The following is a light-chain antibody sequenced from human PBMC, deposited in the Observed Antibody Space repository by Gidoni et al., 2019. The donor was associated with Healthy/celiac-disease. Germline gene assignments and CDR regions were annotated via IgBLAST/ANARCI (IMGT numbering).Light chain of an antibody. CDR2: AAS. Sequence: DIQMTQSPSSLSASVGDRVTITCRASQSISSYLNWYQQKPGTAPKLLIYAASSLQSGVPSRFSGSGSGTDFTLTISSLQPEDFATYYCQQSYSTLTFGGGTQVEIK. J-gene: IGKJ4*01. CDR1: QSISSY. V-gene: IGKV1-39*01. CDR3: QQSYSTLT.